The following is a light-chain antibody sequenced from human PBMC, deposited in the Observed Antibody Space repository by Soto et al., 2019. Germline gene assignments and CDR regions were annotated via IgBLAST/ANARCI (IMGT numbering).Light chain of an antibody. V-gene: IGKV1-27*01. CDR1: QVISNF. CDR3: QKYSSVPV. J-gene: IGKJ3*01. CDR2: AAS. Sequence: DIPMTQSPTSLSASVGDRVTITCRASQVISNFVAWYQQKPGKAPKLLIYAASTLQSGVPSRFSGSGSGTDFTLTINSLQPEDVATYSCQKYSSVPVFGPGTKVEIK.